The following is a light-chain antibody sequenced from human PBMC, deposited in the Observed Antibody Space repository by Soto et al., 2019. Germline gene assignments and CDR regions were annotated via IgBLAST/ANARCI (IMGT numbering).Light chain of an antibody. CDR1: KLGEKY. V-gene: IGLV3-1*01. Sequence: SYELTQPPSVSVAPGQTASITCSGYKLGEKYASWYQQKPGQSPVLVIYEDAKRPSRIPERFSGSNSGNTATLTISGTQAMDEADYYCQTWDRSTVIFGGGTKLTVL. J-gene: IGLJ2*01. CDR3: QTWDRSTVI. CDR2: EDA.